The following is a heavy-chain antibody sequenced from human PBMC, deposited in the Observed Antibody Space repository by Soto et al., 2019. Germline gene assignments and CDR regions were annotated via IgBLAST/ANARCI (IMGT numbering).Heavy chain of an antibody. CDR3: AKDRLAGNFDY. V-gene: IGHV3-23*01. Sequence: PGGSLRLSCAASGFTFNNYAMNWVRQAPGKGLEWVATISNTGGSTYYADSVKGRFTISRDNSKNTLYLQMNSLRVEDTAVYYCAKDRLAGNFDYWGQGTQVTVS. CDR1: GFTFNNYA. CDR2: ISNTGGST. J-gene: IGHJ4*02.